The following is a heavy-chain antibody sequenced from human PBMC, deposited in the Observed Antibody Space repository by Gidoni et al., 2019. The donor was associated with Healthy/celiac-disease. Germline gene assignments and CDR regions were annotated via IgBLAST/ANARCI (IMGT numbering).Heavy chain of an antibody. V-gene: IGHV1-18*01. CDR2: ISAYNGNT. Sequence: QFQLVQSGAAVKKPGASVKVSCKASGYTFTSYGISWVRQAPGQVLEWMGWISAYNGNTNYAQKLQGRVTMTTDTSTSTAYMEVRSLRSDETAVYYCARDEPYCTGGVCYSADYWGQGTLVTVSS. CDR1: GYTFTSYG. D-gene: IGHD2-8*02. J-gene: IGHJ4*02. CDR3: ARDEPYCTGGVCYSADY.